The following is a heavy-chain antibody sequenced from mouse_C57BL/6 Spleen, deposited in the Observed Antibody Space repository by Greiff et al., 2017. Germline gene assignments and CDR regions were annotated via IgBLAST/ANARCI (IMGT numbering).Heavy chain of an antibody. J-gene: IGHJ4*01. V-gene: IGHV5-12*01. Sequence: EVMLVESGGGLVQPGGSLKLSCAASGFTFSDYYMYWVRQTPEKRLEWIAYISNGGGSTYYPDTVKGRFTISRDNAKNTLYLQMRRLTSEDTAMYYCASSTVLDDYAMDYWGQGTSVTVSS. CDR1: GFTFSDYY. CDR3: ASSTVLDDYAMDY. D-gene: IGHD1-1*01. CDR2: ISNGGGST.